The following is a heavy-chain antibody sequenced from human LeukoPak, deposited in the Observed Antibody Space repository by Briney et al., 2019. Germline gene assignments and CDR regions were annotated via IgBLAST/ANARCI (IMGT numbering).Heavy chain of an antibody. D-gene: IGHD2-15*01. J-gene: IGHJ5*02. Sequence: SETPSLTCTVSGGSISSYYWSWIRQPAGKGLEWIGRIYTSGSTNYNPSHKSRVTMSVDTSKNQFSLKLSSVTAADTAVYYCAREWWDYNWFDPWGQGTLVTVSS. CDR2: IYTSGST. V-gene: IGHV4-4*07. CDR3: AREWWDYNWFDP. CDR1: GGSISSYY.